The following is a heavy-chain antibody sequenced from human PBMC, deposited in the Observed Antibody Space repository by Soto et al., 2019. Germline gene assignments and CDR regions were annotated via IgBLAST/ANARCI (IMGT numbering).Heavy chain of an antibody. CDR3: ARDDVTFCGGDCYRYFYFGLDV. J-gene: IGHJ6*02. CDR2: IIPMLPTT. V-gene: IGHV1-69*13. D-gene: IGHD2-21*02. Sequence: SVKVSCKASGGNFKTFAINWVRQAPGLGLEWMGGIIPMLPTTAYAHKFQGRVTITADESTRTTCMELRSLTSEDTAVYYCARDDVTFCGGDCYRYFYFGLDVWGQGTPVTVSS. CDR1: GGNFKTFA.